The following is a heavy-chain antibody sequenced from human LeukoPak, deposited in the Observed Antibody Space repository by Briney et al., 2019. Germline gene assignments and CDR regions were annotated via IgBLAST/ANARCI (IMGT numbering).Heavy chain of an antibody. CDR2: MNPNSGNT. CDR3: ARGDSRQDAFDI. V-gene: IGHV1-8*01. Sequence: GASVKVSCKASGYTFTSYDINWVRQATRQGLEWMGWMNPNSGNTGYAQKFQGRVTMTRNTSISTAYMELSSLRSEDTAVYYCARGDSRQDAFDIWGQGTMVTVSS. CDR1: GYTFTSYD. J-gene: IGHJ3*02. D-gene: IGHD6-13*01.